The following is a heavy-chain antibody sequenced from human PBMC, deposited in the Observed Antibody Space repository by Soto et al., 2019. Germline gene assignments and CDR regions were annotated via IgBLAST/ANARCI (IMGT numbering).Heavy chain of an antibody. V-gene: IGHV4-59*01. CDR3: ARDLGGSSSWYGDYYYYGMDV. J-gene: IGHJ6*02. CDR2: IYYSGST. D-gene: IGHD6-13*01. Sequence: SETLSLTCTVSGGSISSYYWSWIRQPPGKGLEWIGYIYYSGSTNYNPSLKSRVTISVDTSKNQFSLKLSSVTAADTAVYYCARDLGGSSSWYGDYYYYGMDVWGQGTTVTVSS. CDR1: GGSISSYY.